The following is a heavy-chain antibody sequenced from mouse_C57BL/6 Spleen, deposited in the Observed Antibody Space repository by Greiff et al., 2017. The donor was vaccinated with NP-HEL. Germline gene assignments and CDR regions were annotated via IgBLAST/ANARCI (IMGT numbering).Heavy chain of an antibody. D-gene: IGHD1-1*01. J-gene: IGHJ1*03. CDR2: INPSSGYT. V-gene: IGHV1-4*01. CDR3: AFITTVVATWDWYFDV. Sequence: VQLHQSGAELARPGASVTMSCKASGYTFTSYTMHWVKQRPGQGLEWIGYINPSSGYTKYNQKFKDKATLTADKSSSTAYMQLSSLTSEDSAVYYCAFITTVVATWDWYFDVWGTGTTVTVSS. CDR1: GYTFTSYT.